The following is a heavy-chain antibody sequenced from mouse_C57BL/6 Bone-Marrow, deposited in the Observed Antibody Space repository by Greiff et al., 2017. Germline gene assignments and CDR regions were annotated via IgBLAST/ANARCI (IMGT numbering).Heavy chain of an antibody. J-gene: IGHJ2*01. D-gene: IGHD4-1*01. V-gene: IGHV1-55*01. CDR2: IYPGSGST. CDR3: ARRGLGRYYFDY. CDR1: GYTFTSYW. Sequence: QVQLQQPGAELVKPGASVKMSCKASGYTFTSYWITWVKQRPGQGLEWIGDIYPGSGSTNYNEKFKSKATLTVDTSSSTAYMQLSSLTSEDSAVYDCARRGLGRYYFDYWGQGTTLTVSS.